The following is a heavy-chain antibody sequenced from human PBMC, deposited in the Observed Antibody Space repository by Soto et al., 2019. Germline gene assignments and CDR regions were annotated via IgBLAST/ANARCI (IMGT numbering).Heavy chain of an antibody. D-gene: IGHD2-15*01. V-gene: IGHV1-69*12. CDR3: ALDKDRQQLGGNYYSGIDV. CDR1: GGTFGNSA. CDR2: IIPNFSTP. J-gene: IGHJ6*01. Sequence: QVQLVQSGAEVKKPGSSVTVSCKASGGTFGNSAISWVRQAPGQGLEWMGGIIPNFSTPDYAQKFQGRVTITADESTTTAYMELTSLKSEDTAVYYCALDKDRQQLGGNYYSGIDVWGQGTTVTVSS.